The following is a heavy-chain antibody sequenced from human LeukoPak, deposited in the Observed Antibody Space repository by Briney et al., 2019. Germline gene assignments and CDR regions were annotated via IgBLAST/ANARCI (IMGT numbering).Heavy chain of an antibody. CDR2: INSDGSTT. D-gene: IGHD6-19*01. CDR1: GFNFRAYG. J-gene: IGHJ4*02. CDR3: IRGNGGWAY. V-gene: IGHV3-74*01. Sequence: GGSLRLSCAASGFNFRAYGMHWVRQAPGKGLVWVSGINSDGSTTDYADSVRGRFTISRDNAKNTLYLQLNSLRDEDTAVYYCIRGNGGWAYWGQGTLVTVSS.